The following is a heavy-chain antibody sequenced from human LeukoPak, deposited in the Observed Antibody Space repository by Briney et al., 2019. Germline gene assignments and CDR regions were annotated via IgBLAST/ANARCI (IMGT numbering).Heavy chain of an antibody. CDR2: INHSGST. Sequence: PSETLSLTCAVYGGSFSGYYWSWIRQPPGKGLEWIGEINHSGSTNYNPSLKSRVTISVDTSKNQFSLKLSSVTAADTAVYYCARDSGMGATTFGYWGQGTLVTVSS. V-gene: IGHV4-34*01. CDR1: GGSFSGYY. D-gene: IGHD1-26*01. J-gene: IGHJ4*02. CDR3: ARDSGMGATTFGY.